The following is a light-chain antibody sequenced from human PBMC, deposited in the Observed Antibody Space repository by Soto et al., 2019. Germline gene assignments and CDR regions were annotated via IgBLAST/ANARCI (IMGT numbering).Light chain of an antibody. V-gene: IGLV1-40*01. CDR3: QSYDSSLSGSNVV. CDR2: GNS. CDR1: SSNIGAGYD. Sequence: QSVLTQPPSVSGAPGQRVTISCTGSSSNIGAGYDVHWYQQLPGTAPKLLIYGNSNRPSGVPDRFSGSKSGTSASLAITGFQAEDEADYDCQSYDSSLSGSNVVFGGGTKLTVL. J-gene: IGLJ2*01.